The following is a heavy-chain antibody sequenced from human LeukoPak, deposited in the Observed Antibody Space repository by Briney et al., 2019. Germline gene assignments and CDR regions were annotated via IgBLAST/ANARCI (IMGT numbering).Heavy chain of an antibody. V-gene: IGHV3-48*01. CDR1: GFTFSSYA. Sequence: QPGGSLRLSCAASGFTFSSYAMNWVRQAPGKGLEWVSYISSSSSTIYYADSVKGRFTISRDNAKNSLYLQMNSLRAEDTAVYYCARSGYNILTGYCAYWGQGTLVTVSS. J-gene: IGHJ4*02. CDR3: ARSGYNILTGYCAY. CDR2: ISSSSSTI. D-gene: IGHD3-9*01.